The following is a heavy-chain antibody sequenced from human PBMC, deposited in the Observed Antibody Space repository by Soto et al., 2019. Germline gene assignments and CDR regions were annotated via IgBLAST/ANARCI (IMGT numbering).Heavy chain of an antibody. Sequence: TLSLTCTVSGGPFSSGVYNWSWIRQYPGKGLEWIGSIPYRGNTCYNPSRKSRLSMSVHTSENHISLNMTPVTAADTAVYFCAKMSATGTRWFDPWGQGTQVNVSS. CDR3: AKMSATGTRWFDP. CDR2: IPYRGNT. V-gene: IGHV4-31*03. CDR1: GGPFSSGVYN. D-gene: IGHD6-13*01. J-gene: IGHJ5*02.